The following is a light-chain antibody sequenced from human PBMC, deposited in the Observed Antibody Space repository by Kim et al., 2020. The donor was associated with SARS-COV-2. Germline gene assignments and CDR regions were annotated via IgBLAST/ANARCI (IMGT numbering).Light chain of an antibody. CDR3: QQRRDWPIT. CDR2: DAS. Sequence: SPGESATLACGSSQVVINSLAWYQQKSGRAPRLLMYDASIRASGVPARFSGSGYGADFTLIISSVEAEDFAVYFCQQRRDWPITFGQGTRLEIK. CDR1: QVVINS. V-gene: IGKV3-11*01. J-gene: IGKJ5*01.